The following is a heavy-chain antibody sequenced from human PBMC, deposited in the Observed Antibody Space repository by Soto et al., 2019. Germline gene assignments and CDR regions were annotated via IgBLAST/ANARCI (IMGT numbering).Heavy chain of an antibody. CDR3: ARDHDTVTDDAFDI. J-gene: IGHJ3*02. Sequence: EVQLVESGGGLVQPGGSLRLSCAASGFTFSSYSMNWVRQAPGKGLEWVSYISSSSSTIYYADSVKGRFTISRDNAKNSLYLQMNSLRAEDTAVYYGARDHDTVTDDAFDIWGQGTMVTVSS. CDR1: GFTFSSYS. CDR2: ISSSSSTI. D-gene: IGHD4-17*01. V-gene: IGHV3-48*01.